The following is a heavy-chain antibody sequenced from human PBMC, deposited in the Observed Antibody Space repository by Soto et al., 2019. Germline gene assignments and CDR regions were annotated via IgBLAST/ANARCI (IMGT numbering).Heavy chain of an antibody. CDR1: GGSISSGGYY. Sequence: QVQLQESGPGLVKPSQTLSLTCTVSGGSISSGGYYWSWIRQHPGKGLEWLGYIYYSGSTYYNPSLKSRVTISVDTSKNQFSLNLSSVTAADTAVYYCARAGYCGGDCHLFDIWGQGTMVTVSS. D-gene: IGHD2-21*02. J-gene: IGHJ3*02. CDR2: IYYSGST. V-gene: IGHV4-31*03. CDR3: ARAGYCGGDCHLFDI.